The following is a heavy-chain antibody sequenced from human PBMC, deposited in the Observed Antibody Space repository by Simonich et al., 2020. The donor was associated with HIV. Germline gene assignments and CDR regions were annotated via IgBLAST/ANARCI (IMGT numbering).Heavy chain of an antibody. J-gene: IGHJ4*02. V-gene: IGHV3-30*07. CDR3: ASGGSISSVWADDY. CDR1: GFTFSSYA. D-gene: IGHD3-16*01. CDR2: ISYDGSNK. Sequence: QVQLVESGGGVVQPGRSLRLFCAASGFTFSSYAMHWVRQAPGKGLEWVAVISYDGSNKYYADSVKGRFTISRDNSKNTLYLQMNSLRAEDTAVYYCASGGSISSVWADDYWSQGTLVTVSS.